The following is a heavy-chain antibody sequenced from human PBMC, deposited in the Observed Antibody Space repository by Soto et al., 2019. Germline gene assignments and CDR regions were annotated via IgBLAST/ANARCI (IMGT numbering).Heavy chain of an antibody. CDR3: AAGGGLPRYY. CDR2: IYHSGST. V-gene: IGHV4-30-2*01. J-gene: IGHJ4*02. CDR1: GGSISSGGYS. D-gene: IGHD5-12*01. Sequence: QQQLQESGSGLVKPSQTVSLTCADCGGSISSGGYSWSWIRQPPGKGLEWIGYIYHSGSTYYNPSLKSRVTISVDRSKNQFSLKLSSVTAADTAVYYCAAGGGLPRYYWGQGTLVTVSS.